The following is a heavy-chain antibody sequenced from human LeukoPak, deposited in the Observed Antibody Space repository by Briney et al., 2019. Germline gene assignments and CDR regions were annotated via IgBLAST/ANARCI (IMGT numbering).Heavy chain of an antibody. J-gene: IGHJ5*02. CDR2: IYYSGGT. CDR1: GGSISSSSYY. V-gene: IGHV4-39*01. D-gene: IGHD3-22*01. Sequence: PSETLSLTCTVSGGSISSSSYYWGWIRPPPGKGLEWIGSIYYSGGTYYNPSLKSRVTISVDTSKNQFSLKLISVTAADTAVYYCAIHPYYYDSSGYYGPLGLNWFDPWGQGTLVTVSS. CDR3: AIHPYYYDSSGYYGPLGLNWFDP.